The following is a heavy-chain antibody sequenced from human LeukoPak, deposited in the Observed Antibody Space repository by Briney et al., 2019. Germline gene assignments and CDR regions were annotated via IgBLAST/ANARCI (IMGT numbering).Heavy chain of an antibody. CDR1: GFTFSSDR. J-gene: IGHJ4*02. V-gene: IGHV3-7*01. CDR3: ARAGSSGWPFDY. D-gene: IGHD6-19*01. Sequence: GGSLRLSCVASGFTFSSDRMNWVRQAPGKGLEWVANIKQDGSEKYYVDSVKGRFTISRDNAKNSLYLQMNSLRAEDTAVYYCARAGSSGWPFDYWGQGTLVTVSS. CDR2: IKQDGSEK.